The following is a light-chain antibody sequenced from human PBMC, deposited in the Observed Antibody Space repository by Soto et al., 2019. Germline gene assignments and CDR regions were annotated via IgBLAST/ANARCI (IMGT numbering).Light chain of an antibody. CDR2: KTS. CDR3: QQYNSYPYT. V-gene: IGKV1-5*03. Sequence: DIQMTQSPSTLSASVGDRVTITCRASRSISSWLAWHQQTPGKAPKLLIYKTSNLQSGVPSRFSGSGSGTGFTLTISSLQPDDFATYYCQQYNSYPYTFGQGTKLEIK. CDR1: RSISSW. J-gene: IGKJ2*01.